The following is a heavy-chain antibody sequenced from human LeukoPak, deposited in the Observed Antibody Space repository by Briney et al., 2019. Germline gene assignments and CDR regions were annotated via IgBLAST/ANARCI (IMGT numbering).Heavy chain of an antibody. D-gene: IGHD4-11*01. CDR3: ARHSRNYYYYYMDV. Sequence: ASVKVSCKASGYTFTGYYMHWVRQAPGQGLEWMGWINPNSGGTNYAQKFQGGVTMTRDTSISTAYMELSRLRSDDTAVYYCARHSRNYYYYYMDVWGKGTTVTVSS. J-gene: IGHJ6*03. CDR1: GYTFTGYY. CDR2: INPNSGGT. V-gene: IGHV1-2*02.